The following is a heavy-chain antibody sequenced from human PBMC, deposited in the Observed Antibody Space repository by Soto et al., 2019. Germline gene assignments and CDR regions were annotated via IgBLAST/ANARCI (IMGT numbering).Heavy chain of an antibody. J-gene: IGHJ4*02. D-gene: IGHD5-12*01. CDR1: GFAFGSDA. V-gene: IGHV3-23*01. CDR2: ISASGDEI. Sequence: PGGSLRLSCAATGFAFGSDAMNWVRQTPGKGLEWVSSISASGDEIYYADSVKGRFTISRDNSENTLYLEVNSLRAEDTAVYYCSKSPRSGHEASWDYWGQGTQVTVSS. CDR3: SKSPRSGHEASWDY.